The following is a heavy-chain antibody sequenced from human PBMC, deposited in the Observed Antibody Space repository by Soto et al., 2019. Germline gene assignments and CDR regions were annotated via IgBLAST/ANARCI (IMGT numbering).Heavy chain of an antibody. V-gene: IGHV2-5*01. CDR3: AHAPGYYDNFTGSAGMDV. D-gene: IGHD3-9*01. Sequence: QITLKESGPTLVKPTQTLTLTCTFSGFSRSTSGVGVGWIRQPPGKALEWLALIYWNDDNRYRPSLNSRLTTTQDTSKTPVVLTITNSDPVDTATDCCAHAPGYYDNFTGSAGMDVWGQGTTVTVT. CDR1: GFSRSTSGVG. CDR2: IYWNDDN. J-gene: IGHJ6*02.